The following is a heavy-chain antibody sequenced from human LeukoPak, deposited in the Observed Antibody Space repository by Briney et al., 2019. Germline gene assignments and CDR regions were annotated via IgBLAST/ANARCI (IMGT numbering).Heavy chain of an antibody. D-gene: IGHD2-2*02. CDR2: VDPEDGET. J-gene: IGHJ3*01. V-gene: IGHV1-69-2*01. Sequence: GASVKVSCKASGYTFTDYYMHWVQQAPGKGLEWMGRVDPEDGETIYAEKFQGRVTITADTSTDTAYMELSSLRSEDTAVYYCATDLNTPGPWGQGTMVTVSS. CDR1: GYTFTDYY. CDR3: ATDLNTPGP.